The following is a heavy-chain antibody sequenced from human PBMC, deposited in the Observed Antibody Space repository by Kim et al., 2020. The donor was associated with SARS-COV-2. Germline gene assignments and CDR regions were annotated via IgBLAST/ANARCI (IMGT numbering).Heavy chain of an antibody. Sequence: SETLSLTCTVSGGSISSGGYYWSWIRQHPGKGLEWIGYIYYSGSTYYNPSLKSRVTISVDTSKNQFSLKLSSVTAADTAVYYCARVLGSSPSFVYWFDPWGQGTLVTVSS. CDR3: ARVLGSSPSFVYWFDP. D-gene: IGHD6-6*01. CDR2: IYYSGST. V-gene: IGHV4-31*03. J-gene: IGHJ5*02. CDR1: GGSISSGGYY.